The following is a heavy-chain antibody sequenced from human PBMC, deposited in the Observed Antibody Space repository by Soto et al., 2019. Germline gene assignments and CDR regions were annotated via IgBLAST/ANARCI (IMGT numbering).Heavy chain of an antibody. CDR3: ARMNGASYYNILTGYYDPTYDH. CDR2: INVGHGNT. D-gene: IGHD3-9*01. V-gene: IGHV1-3*01. CDR1: GYTFTTYA. Sequence: ASVKVSCKASGYTFTTYAMHWVRQAPGQRLEWMGWINVGHGNTEYSQKFQGRITITRDTSASTVYMELSSLRSEDTALYYCARMNGASYYNILTGYYDPTYDHWGQGTLVTVSS. J-gene: IGHJ4*02.